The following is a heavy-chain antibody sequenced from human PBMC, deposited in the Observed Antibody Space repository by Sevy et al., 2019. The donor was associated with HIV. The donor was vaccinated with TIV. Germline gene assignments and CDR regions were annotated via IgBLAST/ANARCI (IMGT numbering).Heavy chain of an antibody. Sequence: SETLSLTCTVSGGSISSGGYYWSWIRQHPGKGLEWIGYIYYSGSTYYNPSLKSRVTISVDTSKNQFSLKLSSVTAADTVVYYCARVAVAGTVYWGQGTLVTVSS. D-gene: IGHD6-19*01. CDR2: IYYSGST. CDR1: GGSISSGGYY. V-gene: IGHV4-31*03. J-gene: IGHJ4*02. CDR3: ARVAVAGTVY.